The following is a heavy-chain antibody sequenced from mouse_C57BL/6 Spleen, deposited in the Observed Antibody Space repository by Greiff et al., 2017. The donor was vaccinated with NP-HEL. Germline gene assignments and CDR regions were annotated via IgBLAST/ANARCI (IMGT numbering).Heavy chain of an antibody. V-gene: IGHV1-69*01. CDR3: ARRDYYGSSHWYFDG. J-gene: IGHJ1*03. CDR1: GYTFTSYW. CDR2: IDPSDSYT. D-gene: IGHD1-1*01. Sequence: QVQLQQSGAELVMPGASVKLSCKASGYTFTSYWMHWVKQRPGQGLEWIGEIDPSDSYTNYNQTFKGKSTLTVDKSSSTAYMQLSSLTSEDSAVYYCARRDYYGSSHWYFDGWGTGTTVTVSS.